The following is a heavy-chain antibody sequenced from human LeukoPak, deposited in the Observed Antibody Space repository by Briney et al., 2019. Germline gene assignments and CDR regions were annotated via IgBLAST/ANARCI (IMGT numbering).Heavy chain of an antibody. CDR1: GYTFTSYY. V-gene: IGHV1-46*01. D-gene: IGHD6-19*01. CDR2: INPSGGST. CDR3: ANDHSSGQDY. J-gene: IGHJ4*02. Sequence: ASVKVSCKASGYTFTSYYMHWVRQAPGQGLEWMGVINPSGGSTSYAQKHQGRVTITADESTSTAYMELRSLRSEDTAVYYCANDHSSGQDYWGQGTLVTVSS.